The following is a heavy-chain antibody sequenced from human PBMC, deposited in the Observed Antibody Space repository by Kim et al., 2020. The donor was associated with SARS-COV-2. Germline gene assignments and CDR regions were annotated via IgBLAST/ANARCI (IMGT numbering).Heavy chain of an antibody. D-gene: IGHD3-10*01. J-gene: IGHJ4*02. Sequence: GGSLRLSCAASGFTFSSYWMSWVRQAPGKGLEWVANIKQDGSEKYYVDSVKGRFTISRDNAKNSLYLQMNSLRAEDTAVYYCARARAVLLWFGESSSGVDYWGQGTLVTVSS. CDR3: ARARAVLLWFGESSSGVDY. CDR1: GFTFSSYW. V-gene: IGHV3-7*03. CDR2: IKQDGSEK.